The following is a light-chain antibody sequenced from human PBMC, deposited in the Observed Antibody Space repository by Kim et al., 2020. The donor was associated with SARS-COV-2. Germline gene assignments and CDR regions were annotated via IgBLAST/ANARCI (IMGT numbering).Light chain of an antibody. CDR2: WAS. J-gene: IGKJ2*03. CDR3: QQYYGTTYS. CDR1: QTILHNSNNKDY. Sequence: RATIKCKSSQTILHNSNNKDYLAWFQQKPGQPPKLLIYWASTRESGVPDRFSGSGSGTDFTLTISSLQAEDVAIYYCQQYYGTTYSFGQGTKLEI. V-gene: IGKV4-1*01.